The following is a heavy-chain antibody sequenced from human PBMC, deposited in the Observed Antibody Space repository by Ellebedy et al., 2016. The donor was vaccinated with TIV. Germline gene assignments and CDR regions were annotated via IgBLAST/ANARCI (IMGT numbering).Heavy chain of an antibody. CDR3: ARDPEREYSYGYFDY. D-gene: IGHD5-18*01. J-gene: IGHJ4*02. CDR2: ISGSGGST. Sequence: GGSLRLXXAASGFTFSSYAMSWVRQAPGKGLEWVSAISGSGGSTYYADSVKGRFTISRDNSKNTLYLQMNSLRAEDTAVYYCARDPEREYSYGYFDYWGQGTLVTVSS. V-gene: IGHV3-23*01. CDR1: GFTFSSYA.